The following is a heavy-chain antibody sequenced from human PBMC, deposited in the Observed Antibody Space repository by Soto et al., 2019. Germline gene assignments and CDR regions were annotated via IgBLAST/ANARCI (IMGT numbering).Heavy chain of an antibody. J-gene: IGHJ4*02. D-gene: IGHD3-22*01. V-gene: IGHV3-30*18. CDR1: GFTFSSYG. CDR2: ISYDGSNK. CDR3: AKDPTYYYDSSGYLFDY. Sequence: GGSLRLSCAASGFTFSSYGMHWVRQAPGKGLEWVAVISYDGSNKYYADSVKGRFTISRDNSKNTLYLQMNSLRAEDTAVYYCAKDPTYYYDSSGYLFDYWGQGTLVTVSS.